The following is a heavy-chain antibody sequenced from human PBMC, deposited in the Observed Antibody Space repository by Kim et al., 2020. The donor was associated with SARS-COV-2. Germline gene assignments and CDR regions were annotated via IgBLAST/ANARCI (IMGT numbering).Heavy chain of an antibody. CDR1: GFTFSSYA. J-gene: IGHJ4*02. CDR3: ARSAGYSSQMVY. D-gene: IGHD6-13*01. Sequence: LSLTCAASGFTFSSYAMHWVRQAPGKGLEWVAVISYDGSNKYYADSVKGRFTISRDNSKNTLYLQMNSLRAEDTAVYYCARSAGYSSQMVYWGQGTLVTVSS. V-gene: IGHV3-30*04. CDR2: ISYDGSNK.